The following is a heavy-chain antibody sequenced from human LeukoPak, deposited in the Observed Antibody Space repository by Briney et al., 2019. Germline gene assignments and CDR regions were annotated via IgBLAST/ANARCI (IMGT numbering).Heavy chain of an antibody. CDR1: AFSLSAYN. D-gene: IGHD1-26*01. CDR2: ISYTGTYI. V-gene: IGHV3-21*04. Sequence: PGGSLRLSCAASAFSLSAYNMNWVRQAPGKGLEWVSSISYTGTYIYYADSVEGRFTISRDNAQNSLYLQMNSLRAEDTAIYYCVRDRGTYRPIDYWGQGTLVTVSS. CDR3: VRDRGTYRPIDY. J-gene: IGHJ4*02.